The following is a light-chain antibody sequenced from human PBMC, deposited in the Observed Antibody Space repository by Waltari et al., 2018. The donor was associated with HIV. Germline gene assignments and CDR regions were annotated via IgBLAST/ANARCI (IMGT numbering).Light chain of an antibody. Sequence: QSALTQPASVSGSPGPSITISCSGPSSDVGIYNLVSCDQQHPGKAPKLMIYEVTQRPSGVSNRFSGSKSGNTASLTISGLQAEDEADYYCCSYAGSSTWVFGGGTKLTVL. CDR1: SSDVGIYNL. CDR3: CSYAGSSTWV. V-gene: IGLV2-23*02. CDR2: EVT. J-gene: IGLJ3*02.